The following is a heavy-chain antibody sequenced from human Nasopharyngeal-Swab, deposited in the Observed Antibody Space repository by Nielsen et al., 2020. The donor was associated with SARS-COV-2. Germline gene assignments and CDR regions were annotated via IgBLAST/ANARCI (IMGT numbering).Heavy chain of an antibody. Sequence: ESLKISCAVYGGSFSGYYWTWIRQPPGKGLEWIWEIYHSGNTNYNPSLKSRVTISVDTSKNQFSLNLNSVTAADTAVYYCLRGRIAAAEIDFWGQGTLVTVSS. D-gene: IGHD6-13*01. CDR1: GGSFSGYY. J-gene: IGHJ4*02. CDR2: IYHSGNT. V-gene: IGHV4-34*01. CDR3: LRGRIAAAEIDF.